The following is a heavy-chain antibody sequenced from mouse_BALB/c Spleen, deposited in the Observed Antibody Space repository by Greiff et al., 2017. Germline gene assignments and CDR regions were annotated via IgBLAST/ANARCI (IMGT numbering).Heavy chain of an antibody. CDR1: GFTFSSYA. D-gene: IGHD1-1*01. V-gene: IGHV5-6-5*01. J-gene: IGHJ3*01. CDR3: ARGHYYGSSQFAY. CDR2: ISSGGST. Sequence: EVQVVESGGGLVKPGGSLKLSCAASGFTFSSYAMSWVRQTPEKRLEWVASISSGGSTYYPDSVKGRFTISRDNARNILYLQMSSLRSEDTAMYYCARGHYYGSSQFAYWGQGTLVTVSA.